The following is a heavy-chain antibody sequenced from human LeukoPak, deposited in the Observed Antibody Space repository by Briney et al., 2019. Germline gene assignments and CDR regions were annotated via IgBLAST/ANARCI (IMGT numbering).Heavy chain of an antibody. D-gene: IGHD6-13*01. CDR2: IEKGGST. V-gene: IGHV3-53*01. J-gene: IGHJ6*02. Sequence: GWSQPLYCVVLGFSVRGYDMRWVHHAHGKGLEGDSVIEKGGSTFYADSVKGRFTISRDNSKNTLYLQMNSLRVEDTADFYCAKRVGYGYGMDVWGQGTTVTVSS. CDR1: GFSVRGYD. CDR3: AKRVGYGYGMDV.